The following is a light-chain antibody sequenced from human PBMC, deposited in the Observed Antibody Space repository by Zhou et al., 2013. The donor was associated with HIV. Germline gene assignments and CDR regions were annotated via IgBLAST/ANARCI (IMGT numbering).Light chain of an antibody. J-gene: IGKJ2*04. CDR2: DAS. CDR1: QSISVY. Sequence: EIVLTQSPDTLSVSLGKRATLSCRASQSISVYLAWYQQKPGQAPRLLIYDASNRASGIPARFSGSGSGTDFTLTIDSLEPADSAVYYCQQRSNWPPACSFGQGTKLEIK. CDR3: QQRSNWPPACS. V-gene: IGKV3-11*01.